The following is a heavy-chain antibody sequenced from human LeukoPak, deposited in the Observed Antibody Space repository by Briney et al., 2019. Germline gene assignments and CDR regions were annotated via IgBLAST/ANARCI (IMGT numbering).Heavy chain of an antibody. CDR3: ATSSGSSLMGAFDI. CDR2: ISGSGGST. J-gene: IGHJ3*02. CDR1: GFTFSNYA. Sequence: PGGSLRLSCAASGFTFSNYAVSWVRQAPGKVLEWVSAISGSGGSTYYADSVKGRFTISRDNSKNTLYLQMNSLRAEDTAVYYCATSSGSSLMGAFDIWGQGTMVTVSS. V-gene: IGHV3-23*01. D-gene: IGHD1-26*01.